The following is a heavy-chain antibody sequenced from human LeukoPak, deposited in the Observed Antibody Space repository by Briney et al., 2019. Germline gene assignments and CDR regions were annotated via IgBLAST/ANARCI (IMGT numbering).Heavy chain of an antibody. CDR2: IYYSGST. CDR3: ARDTPLTGFYY. Sequence: PSETLSLTCTVSGGSISSYYWSWIRQPPGKGLEWIGYIYYSGSTNYNPSLKSRVTISVDTSKNQFSLKLSSVTAADTAVYYCARDTPLTGFYYWGQGTLVTVSS. D-gene: IGHD4-11*01. V-gene: IGHV4-59*01. J-gene: IGHJ4*02. CDR1: GGSISSYY.